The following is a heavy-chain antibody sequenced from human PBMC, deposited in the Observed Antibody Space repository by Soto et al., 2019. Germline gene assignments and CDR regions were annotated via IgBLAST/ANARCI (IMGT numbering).Heavy chain of an antibody. CDR1: GYNFTGYY. J-gene: IGHJ6*02. V-gene: IGHV1-2*02. Sequence: ASVKVSCKASGYNFTGYYMHWVRQAPGHGLEWMGWINPNSGGTNYAQKFQGRVTMTRDTSISTAYMELSRLRSDDTAVYYCARERGGGYSYGKYYYYYGRYVWGQGTTVTVSS. CDR2: INPNSGGT. D-gene: IGHD5-18*01. CDR3: ARERGGGYSYGKYYYYYGRYV.